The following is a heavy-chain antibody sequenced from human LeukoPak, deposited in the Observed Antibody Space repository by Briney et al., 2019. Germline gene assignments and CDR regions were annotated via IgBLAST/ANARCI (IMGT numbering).Heavy chain of an antibody. J-gene: IGHJ4*02. Sequence: PSETLSLTCTVSGGSISSSSYYWGWIRQPPGKGLEWIGSIYYSGSTYYNPSLKSRVTISADTSKNQFSLKLSSVTAADTAVYYCASLRERSYYARGFDYWGQGTLVTVSS. CDR2: IYYSGST. D-gene: IGHD1-26*01. CDR3: ASLRERSYYARGFDY. V-gene: IGHV4-39*01. CDR1: GGSISSSSYY.